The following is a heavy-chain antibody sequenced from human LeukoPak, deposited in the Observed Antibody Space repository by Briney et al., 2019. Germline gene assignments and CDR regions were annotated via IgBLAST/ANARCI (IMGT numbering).Heavy chain of an antibody. CDR3: ARGRLYYDILTRTRYFDY. D-gene: IGHD3-9*01. J-gene: IGHJ4*02. Sequence: PSETLSLTCAVYGGSFSGYYWSWIRQPPGKGLEWIGEINHSGSTNYNPSLKSRVIIPVDTSKNQFSLKLSSVTAADTAVYYCARGRLYYDILTRTRYFDYWGQGTLVTVSS. CDR2: INHSGST. CDR1: GGSFSGYY. V-gene: IGHV4-34*01.